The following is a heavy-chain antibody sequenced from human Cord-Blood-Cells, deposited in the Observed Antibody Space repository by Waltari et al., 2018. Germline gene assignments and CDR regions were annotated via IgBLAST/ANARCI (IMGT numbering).Heavy chain of an antibody. J-gene: IGHJ2*01. CDR3: ARDLYIAARPRHYWYFDL. CDR1: GGSISSGDYY. CDR2: IYYSGST. D-gene: IGHD6-6*01. V-gene: IGHV4-30-4*01. Sequence: QVQLQESGPGLVKPSQTLSLTCTVSGGSISSGDYYWSWIRQPPGKGLEWIGYIYYSGSTYYNPSLKSRVTISVDTSKNQFSLKLSSVTAADTAVYYCARDLYIAARPRHYWYFDLWGRGTLVTVSS.